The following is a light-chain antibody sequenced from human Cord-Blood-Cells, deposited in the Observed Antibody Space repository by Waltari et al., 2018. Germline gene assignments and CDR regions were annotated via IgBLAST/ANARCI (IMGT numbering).Light chain of an antibody. CDR2: QDS. V-gene: IGLV3-1*01. CDR3: QAWDSSVV. CDR1: KLGDKY. Sequence: SYELTQPPSVSVSPGQTASITCSGDKLGDKYACWYQQKPGQSPVLVIYQDSKRASGIPARFSGSNSGNTATLTMSGTQAMDEADYYCQAWDSSVVFGGGTKLTVL. J-gene: IGLJ2*01.